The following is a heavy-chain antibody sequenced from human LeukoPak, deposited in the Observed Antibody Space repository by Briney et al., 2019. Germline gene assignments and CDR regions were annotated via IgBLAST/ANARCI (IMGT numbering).Heavy chain of an antibody. D-gene: IGHD3-3*01. Sequence: SGPTLVNPPQTLTLTCTFSGFPLSTSEVGVGWIRQPPGKALEWLALIYWNDDKRYSPSLKSRLTITKDTTKNQVVLTMTNMDPVDTATYYCAHSPPKNFGVVIMVYWGQGTLVTVSS. CDR2: IYWNDDK. V-gene: IGHV2-5*01. CDR3: AHSPPKNFGVVIMVY. J-gene: IGHJ4*02. CDR1: GFPLSTSEVG.